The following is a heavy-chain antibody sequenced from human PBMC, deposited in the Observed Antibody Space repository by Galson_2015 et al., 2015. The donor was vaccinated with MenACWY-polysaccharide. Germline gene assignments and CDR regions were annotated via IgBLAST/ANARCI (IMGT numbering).Heavy chain of an antibody. CDR3: AKVTEMASSRRPFDV. D-gene: IGHD5-24*01. CDR1: GFTFGSYA. V-gene: IGHV3-23*01. CDR2: IGGRGLTT. J-gene: IGHJ3*01. Sequence: ALSTADEAYGFTFGSYAMGWGRQAPGKGVECVSSIGGRGLTTFYAETVEGRLTISRENAENILTLQMISLSPDDTARYFCAKVTEMASSRRPFDVLGQGTMVTVSS.